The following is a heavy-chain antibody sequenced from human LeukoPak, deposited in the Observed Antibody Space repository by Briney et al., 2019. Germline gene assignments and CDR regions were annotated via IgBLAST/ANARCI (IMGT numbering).Heavy chain of an antibody. CDR3: ARDQGGPWYFDL. CDR2: IYYSGRT. D-gene: IGHD1-26*01. J-gene: IGHJ2*01. CDR1: GGSIISSNW. Sequence: PSGTLSLTCAVSGGSIISSNWWSWIRQPPGKGLELIGYIYYSGRTYYDPSLKSRVTISVDTSKNQLSLKVNSVTAADTAVYYCARDQGGPWYFDLRGRGTLVTVSA. V-gene: IGHV4-30-4*01.